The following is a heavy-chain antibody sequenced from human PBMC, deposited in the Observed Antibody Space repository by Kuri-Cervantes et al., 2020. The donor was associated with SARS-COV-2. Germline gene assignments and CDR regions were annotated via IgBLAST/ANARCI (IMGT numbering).Heavy chain of an antibody. CDR2: IDWDDDK. CDR3: ARMGDGYDCEY. D-gene: IGHD5-24*01. V-gene: IGHV2-70*04. Sequence: SGPTLVKPTESLTDTCTFCGISLNTNGNRVSWIRQTPGKALEWLARIDWDDDKFYSTSLKSRLIISKDTSKNQVVLTLTNVDPRDTGTYYCARMGDGYDCEYWGQGTVVTVSS. J-gene: IGHJ4*02. CDR1: GISLNTNGNR.